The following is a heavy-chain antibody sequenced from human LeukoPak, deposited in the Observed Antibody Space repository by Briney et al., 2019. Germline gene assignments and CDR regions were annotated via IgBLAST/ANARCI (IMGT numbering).Heavy chain of an antibody. V-gene: IGHV4-31*03. CDR1: GGSIRSRNYY. J-gene: IGHJ3*02. CDR3: ARESTRGAFDI. D-gene: IGHD1-26*01. CDR2: IYYSGST. Sequence: SETLSLTCTVSGGSIRSRNYYWSWIRQHPGKGLEWIGYIYYSGSTYYNPSLKSRVTISVDTSKNQFSLKLSSVTAADTAVYYCARESTRGAFDIWGQGTMVTVSS.